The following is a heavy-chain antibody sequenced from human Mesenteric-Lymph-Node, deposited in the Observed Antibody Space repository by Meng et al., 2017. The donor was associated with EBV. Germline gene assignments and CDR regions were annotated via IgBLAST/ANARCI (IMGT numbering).Heavy chain of an antibody. V-gene: IGHV4-39*01. CDR2: IYSGRRT. D-gene: IGHD3-16*02. CDR1: GGSISCSSFD. CDR3: ASLLIVFGGVIVDY. J-gene: IGHJ4*02. Sequence: QSMGRGLGTVRRSGTLSRTCTVSGGSISCSSFDWGWLRQPPGKGLEWIWSIYSGRRTYYIPSLESRVTISVDTSKNQFSLKLNSVTDADTSVYFCASLLIVFGGVIVDYWGQGALVTVSS.